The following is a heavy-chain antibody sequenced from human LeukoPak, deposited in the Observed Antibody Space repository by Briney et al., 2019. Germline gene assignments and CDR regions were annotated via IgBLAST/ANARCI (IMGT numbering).Heavy chain of an antibody. CDR1: GGSSSDYY. J-gene: IGHJ1*01. CDR2: INHSGST. CDR3: AYSSGFQQQ. Sequence: PSETLSLTCAVYGGSSSDYYWSWIRQPPGKGLEWIGEINHSGSTDYNPSLKSRVTISVDTSKNQFSLKLSSVTAADTAVYYCAYSSGFQQQWGQGTLVTVSS. V-gene: IGHV4-34*01. D-gene: IGHD3-22*01.